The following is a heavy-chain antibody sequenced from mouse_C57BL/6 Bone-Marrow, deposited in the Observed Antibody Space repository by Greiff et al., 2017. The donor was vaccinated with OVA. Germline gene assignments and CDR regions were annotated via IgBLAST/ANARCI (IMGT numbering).Heavy chain of an antibody. V-gene: IGHV14-1*01. CDR2: IDPEDGDT. J-gene: IGHJ2*01. CDR3: APYGNPYYFDY. CDR1: GFNIKDYY. Sequence: VQLQQSGAELVRPGASVKLSCTASGFNIKDYYMHWVKQRPEQGLEWIGRIDPEDGDTEYAPKFQGKATMTADTSSNTAYLQLSSLTSEDTAVYYCAPYGNPYYFDYWGQGTTLTVSS. D-gene: IGHD2-1*01.